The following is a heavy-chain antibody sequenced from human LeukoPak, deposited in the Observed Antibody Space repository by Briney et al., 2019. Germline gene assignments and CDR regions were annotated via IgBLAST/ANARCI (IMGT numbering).Heavy chain of an antibody. Sequence: SETLSLTCTVSGGSISSGGYYWSWIRQHPGKGLEWIGYIYYSGSTYYNPSLKSRVTISVDTSKNQFSLKLSSVTAADTAVYYCARKVGAIHHYFDYWGQGTLVTVSS. CDR1: GGSISSGGYY. V-gene: IGHV4-31*03. D-gene: IGHD1-26*01. CDR2: IYYSGST. CDR3: ARKVGAIHHYFDY. J-gene: IGHJ4*02.